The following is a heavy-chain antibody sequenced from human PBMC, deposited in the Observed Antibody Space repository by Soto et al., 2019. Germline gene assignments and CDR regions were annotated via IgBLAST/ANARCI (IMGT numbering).Heavy chain of an antibody. J-gene: IGHJ6*02. V-gene: IGHV3-9*01. CDR1: GFTFDDYA. CDR2: ISWNSGSI. Sequence: EVQLVESGGGLVQPGRSRRLSCAASGFTFDDYAMHWVRQAPGKGLEWVSGISWNSGSIGYADSVKGRFTISRDNAKNSLYLQMNSLRAEDTALYYCAKGAAAHYYYGMDVWGQGTTVTVSS. D-gene: IGHD2-2*01. CDR3: AKGAAAHYYYGMDV.